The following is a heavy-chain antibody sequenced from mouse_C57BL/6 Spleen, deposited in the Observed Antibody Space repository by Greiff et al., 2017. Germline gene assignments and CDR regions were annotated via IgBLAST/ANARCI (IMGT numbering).Heavy chain of an antibody. CDR1: GFSFTSYG. J-gene: IGHJ2*01. Sequence: QVQLQQSGPGLVQPSQSLSITCTASGFSFTSYGVHWVRQSPGKGLEWLGVICSGGSTDYNAAFISRRSISNDNSQRKVCFRMNSLQADDTAIYYCATGGLVFLDYWGKGTTLTVSS. D-gene: IGHD6-1*01. CDR3: ATGGLVFLDY. V-gene: IGHV2-2*01. CDR2: ICSGGST.